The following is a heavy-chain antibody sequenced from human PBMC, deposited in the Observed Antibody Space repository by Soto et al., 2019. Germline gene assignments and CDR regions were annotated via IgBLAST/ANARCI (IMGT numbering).Heavy chain of an antibody. Sequence: SETLSLTCAVYGGSFNPYHWSFIRQPPGKRLEWIGGIDHTGRTNYNPSVKGRVTMSVDTSKNQFSLNLRSVTAADTAVYFCARSMNDHNHHHWGFDSWGQGTLVTVSS. J-gene: IGHJ5*01. D-gene: IGHD7-27*01. CDR1: GGSFNPYH. V-gene: IGHV4-34*01. CDR3: ARSMNDHNHHHWGFDS. CDR2: IDHTGRT.